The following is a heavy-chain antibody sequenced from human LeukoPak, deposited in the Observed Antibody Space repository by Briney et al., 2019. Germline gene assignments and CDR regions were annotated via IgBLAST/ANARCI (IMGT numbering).Heavy chain of an antibody. CDR3: ARLYYESAILHPFDY. J-gene: IGHJ4*02. V-gene: IGHV3-72*01. Sequence: GVSVRLSCAASGFTLTDHYVDWVRQAPGKGLEWVGRSRHKCGRYTTEFAAAVRSRFTISRDEPKNSLYLQTNSLRTEDSAVYYCARLYYESAILHPFDYWGQGTLATVSS. D-gene: IGHD3-16*01. CDR1: GFTLTDHY. CDR2: SRHKCGRYTT.